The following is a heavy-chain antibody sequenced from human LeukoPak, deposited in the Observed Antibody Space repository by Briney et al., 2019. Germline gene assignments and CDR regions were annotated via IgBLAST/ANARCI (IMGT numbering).Heavy chain of an antibody. D-gene: IGHD1-26*01. CDR1: GGSISSSNYY. CDR3: ARGLLPVGQN. Sequence: NPSETLSLTCTVSGGSISSSNYYWSWIRQPPGKGLEWIGEINHSGSTNYNPSLKSRVTISVDTSKNQFSLKLSSVTAADTAVYYCARGLLPVGQNWGQGTLVTVSS. V-gene: IGHV4-39*07. J-gene: IGHJ4*02. CDR2: INHSGST.